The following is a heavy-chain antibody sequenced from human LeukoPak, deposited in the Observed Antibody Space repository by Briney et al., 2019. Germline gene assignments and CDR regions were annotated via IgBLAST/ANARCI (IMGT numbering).Heavy chain of an antibody. D-gene: IGHD6-19*01. CDR2: ISSSSSTI. Sequence: GGSLRLSCAASGFTFSSYSMKWVSQAPGKGLEWVSYISSSSSTIYYADSVKGLFTISTDNAKNSLYLQMNSLRAEDTAVYYCARGFDSSGEDYWGQETLVTVSS. J-gene: IGHJ4*02. CDR3: ARGFDSSGEDY. V-gene: IGHV3-48*01. CDR1: GFTFSSYS.